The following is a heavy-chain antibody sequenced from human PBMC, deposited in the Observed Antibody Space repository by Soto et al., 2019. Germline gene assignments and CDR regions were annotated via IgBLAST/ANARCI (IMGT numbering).Heavy chain of an antibody. V-gene: IGHV2-5*02. J-gene: IGHJ4*02. Sequence: QITLKESGPTLVKPTQTLTLTCTFSGFSLTTSGVGVGWIRRPPGKALQWLALIYWDDDKRYSPSLKSRLTITRDPSKNLLVRTMTNKDPVDTATYYCAHRGVVVYEAECDSWGQGTLVTVSS. D-gene: IGHD2-2*01. CDR2: IYWDDDK. CDR3: AHRGVVVYEAECDS. CDR1: GFSLTTSGVG.